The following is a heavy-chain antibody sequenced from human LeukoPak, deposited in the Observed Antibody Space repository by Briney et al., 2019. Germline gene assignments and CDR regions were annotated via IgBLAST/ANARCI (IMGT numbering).Heavy chain of an antibody. CDR2: ISAYNGNT. J-gene: IGHJ2*01. CDR1: GYTFTSYG. Sequence: GASVKVSCKASGYTFTSYGISWVRQAPGQGLEGMGWISAYNGNTNYAQKLQGRVTMTTDTSTSTAYMELRSLRSDDTAVYYCARADSNYYDSSGYSSHFDLWGRGTLVTVSS. V-gene: IGHV1-18*01. CDR3: ARADSNYYDSSGYSSHFDL. D-gene: IGHD3-22*01.